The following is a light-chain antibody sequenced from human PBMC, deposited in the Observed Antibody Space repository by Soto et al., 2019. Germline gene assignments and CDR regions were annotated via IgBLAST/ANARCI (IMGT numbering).Light chain of an antibody. CDR1: QNIGIY. J-gene: IGKJ1*01. CDR2: GES. Sequence: DIQMSQSPPSLSASVGDRVTITCRASQNIGIYLNWYQQKPGKAPNLLIYGESNLQTGVPSRFSASGSGTDFSLAISSLQPEDFSNYYCQQSYTSPWTFGQGTNVEI. CDR3: QQSYTSPWT. V-gene: IGKV1-39*01.